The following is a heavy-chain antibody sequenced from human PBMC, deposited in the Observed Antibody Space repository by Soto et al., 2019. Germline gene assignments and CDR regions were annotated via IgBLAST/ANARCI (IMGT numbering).Heavy chain of an antibody. Sequence: GGSLRLSCAASGFTVSSNYMSWVRQAPGKGLEWVSVIYSGGSTYYADSVKGRFTISRDNSKNTLYLQMNSLRAEDTAVYYCARDTPTVVGANSLWNAFDIWGQGTMVTVSS. CDR2: IYSGGST. CDR1: GFTVSSNY. D-gene: IGHD1-26*01. J-gene: IGHJ3*02. CDR3: ARDTPTVVGANSLWNAFDI. V-gene: IGHV3-53*01.